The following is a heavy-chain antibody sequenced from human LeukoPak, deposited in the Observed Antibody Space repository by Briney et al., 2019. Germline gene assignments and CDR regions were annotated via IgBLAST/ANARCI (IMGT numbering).Heavy chain of an antibody. CDR3: ARASRYCSSTNCYGAYDI. V-gene: IGHV3-20*04. CDR2: INWNGAST. CDR1: GFTFDDYG. Sequence: GGSLRLSCATTGFTFDDYGMTWVRQAPGKGLEWVSGINWNGASTSYADSAKGRFTISRDNAKNSLHLQMNSLRAEDTALYYCARASRYCSSTNCYGAYDIWGQGTMVTVSS. J-gene: IGHJ3*02. D-gene: IGHD2-2*01.